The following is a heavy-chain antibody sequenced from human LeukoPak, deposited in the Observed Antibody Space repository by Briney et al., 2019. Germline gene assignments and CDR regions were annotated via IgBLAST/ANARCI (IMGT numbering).Heavy chain of an antibody. CDR2: IYYSGST. CDR1: GGSISSSSYY. Sequence: SETLSLTCTVSGGSISSSSYYWGWIRQPPGKGLEWIGSIYYSGSTYYNPSLKSRVTISVDTSKNQFSLKLSSVTAADTAVYYCASKDPYDSRAYLLDYWGQGTLVTVSS. D-gene: IGHD3-22*01. V-gene: IGHV4-39*01. CDR3: ASKDPYDSRAYLLDY. J-gene: IGHJ4*02.